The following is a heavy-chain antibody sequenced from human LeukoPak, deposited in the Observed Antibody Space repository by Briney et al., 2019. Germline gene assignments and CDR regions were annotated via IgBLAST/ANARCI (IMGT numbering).Heavy chain of an antibody. D-gene: IGHD2-15*01. Sequence: GASVKVSCKASGYTFTSYYMHWVRQAPGQGLEWMGIINPSGGSTSYAQKFQGRVTMTRDMSTSTVYMELSSLRSEDTAVYYCARDSEGSVVAASNWFDPWGQGTLVTVSS. CDR1: GYTFTSYY. J-gene: IGHJ5*02. CDR3: ARDSEGSVVAASNWFDP. CDR2: INPSGGST. V-gene: IGHV1-46*01.